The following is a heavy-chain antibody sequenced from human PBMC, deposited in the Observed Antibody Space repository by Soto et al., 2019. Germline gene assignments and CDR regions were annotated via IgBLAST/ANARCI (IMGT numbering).Heavy chain of an antibody. CDR1: GGSVSSGSYY. D-gene: IGHD3-3*01. J-gene: IGHJ4*02. Sequence: SETLSLTCTVSGGSVSSGSYYWSWIRQPPGKGLEWIGYIYYSGSTNYNPSLKSRVTISVDTSKNQFSLNLDSVAAADTAVYFCARDFAYFDSWGQGTLVTV. CDR2: IYYSGST. V-gene: IGHV4-61*01. CDR3: ARDFAYFDS.